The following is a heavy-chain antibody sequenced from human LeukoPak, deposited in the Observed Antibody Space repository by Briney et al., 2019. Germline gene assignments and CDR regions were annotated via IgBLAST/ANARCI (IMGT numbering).Heavy chain of an antibody. D-gene: IGHD3-9*01. Sequence: GGSLRLSCGVSGRTFSRFGMHWVRQAPGKGLDWGTFIRFDEKNRNFSDPVKGRFSVSRDNSKNTLYLHMRSLRPEDTAVYYCVKGPEYNILTGYKKNRGLDIWGQGTMVTVSS. CDR1: GRTFSRFG. J-gene: IGHJ3*02. CDR3: VKGPEYNILTGYKKNRGLDI. CDR2: IRFDEKNR. V-gene: IGHV3-30*02.